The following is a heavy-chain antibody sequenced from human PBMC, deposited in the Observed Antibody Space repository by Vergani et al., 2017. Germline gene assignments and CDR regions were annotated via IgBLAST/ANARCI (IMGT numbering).Heavy chain of an antibody. V-gene: IGHV3-66*02. J-gene: IGHJ3*02. CDR2: INIGGRT. CDR3: ARGMTTETTDLDGFDI. CDR1: SFSVSSHY. D-gene: IGHD4-17*01. Sequence: LVESGGGLVQPGGSLRLSCAASSFSVSSHYMTWFRQAPGKGLEWVSTINIGGRTSYADSVKDRLTLTRDDSKNTLHLQMNSLRPEDTAVYYCARGMTTETTDLDGFDIWGQGTMVSVSS.